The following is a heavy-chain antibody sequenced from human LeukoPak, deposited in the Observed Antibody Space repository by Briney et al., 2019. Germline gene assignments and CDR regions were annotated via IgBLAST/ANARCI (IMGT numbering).Heavy chain of an antibody. CDR1: GFTFSSYA. CDR3: AKDKLLWFGELSINFDY. CDR2: ISCSGGST. Sequence: GGSLRLSCAASGFTFSSYAISWVRQAPGKGLEWVSAISCSGGSTYYADSVKGRFTISRDNSKNTLYLQMNSLRAEDTAVYYCAKDKLLWFGELSINFDYWGQGTLVTVSS. J-gene: IGHJ4*02. D-gene: IGHD3-10*01. V-gene: IGHV3-23*01.